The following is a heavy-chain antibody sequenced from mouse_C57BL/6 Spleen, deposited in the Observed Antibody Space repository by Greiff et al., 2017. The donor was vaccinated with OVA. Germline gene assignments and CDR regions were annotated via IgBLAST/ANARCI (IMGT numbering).Heavy chain of an antibody. Sequence: QVQLKESGPELVKPGASVKLSCKASGYTFTSYDINWVKQRPGQGLEWIGWIYPRDGSTKYNEKFKGKATLTVDTSSSTAYMELHSLTSEDSAVYFCADGDYDRYFDVWGTGTTVTVSS. CDR3: ADGDYDRYFDV. D-gene: IGHD2-4*01. J-gene: IGHJ1*03. CDR1: GYTFTSYD. V-gene: IGHV1-85*01. CDR2: IYPRDGST.